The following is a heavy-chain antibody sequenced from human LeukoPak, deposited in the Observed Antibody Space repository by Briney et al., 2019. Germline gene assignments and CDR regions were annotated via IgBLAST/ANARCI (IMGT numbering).Heavy chain of an antibody. D-gene: IGHD4-17*01. CDR2: SYIDRTTT. J-gene: IGHJ4*02. CDR3: ARGGDGEDSLDY. V-gene: IGHV3-74*01. Sequence: GGSLRLSCAGSGFTFSRYWMHWVRQGAGKGLEWVSRSYIDRTTTSYADSVRGRFTISIDNAKNTLYLQMNSLRAEDTAVYYCARGGDGEDSLDYWGQGALITLP. CDR1: GFTFSRYW.